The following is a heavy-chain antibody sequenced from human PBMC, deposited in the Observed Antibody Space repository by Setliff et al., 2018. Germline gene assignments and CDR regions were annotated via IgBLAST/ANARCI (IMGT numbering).Heavy chain of an antibody. J-gene: IGHJ3*02. V-gene: IGHV5-51*01. CDR1: GYSFTSYW. CDR3: ARNRVALYDAFDI. CDR2: IYPGDSDT. D-gene: IGHD5-12*01. Sequence: PGESLKISCKGSGYSFTSYWIGWVRQMPGKGLEWMGIIYPGDSDTRYSPSFQGQVTISADKSITTAYLQWSSLKASDTAIYYCARNRVALYDAFDIWGQGTMVTVS.